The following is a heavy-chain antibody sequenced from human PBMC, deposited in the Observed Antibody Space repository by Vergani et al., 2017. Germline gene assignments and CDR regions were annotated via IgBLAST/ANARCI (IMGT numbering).Heavy chain of an antibody. Sequence: QLQLQESGPGLVKPSETLSLTCTVSGGSISSSSYYWGWIRQPPGKGLEWIGSIYYSGSTYYNPSLKSRVTISVDTSKNQFSLNLSSVTAADTAVYYCARRGIAAPIDYWGQGTLVTVSS. D-gene: IGHD6-13*01. CDR2: IYYSGST. CDR3: ARRGIAAPIDY. J-gene: IGHJ4*02. CDR1: GGSISSSSYY. V-gene: IGHV4-39*01.